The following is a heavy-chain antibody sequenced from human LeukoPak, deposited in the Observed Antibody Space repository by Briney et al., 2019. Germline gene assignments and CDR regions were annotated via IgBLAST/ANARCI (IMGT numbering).Heavy chain of an antibody. CDR2: INPNSGGT. CDR3: ARRRYYYDSSGYPRVDWFDP. D-gene: IGHD3-22*01. V-gene: IGHV1-2*02. CDR1: GYTFTGYY. J-gene: IGHJ5*02. Sequence: ASVKVSCKASGYTFTGYYMHWVRQAPGQGLEWMGWINPNSGGTNYAQKFQGRVTMTRDTSISTAYMELSSLRSEDTAVYYCARRRYYYDSSGYPRVDWFDPWGQGTLVTVSS.